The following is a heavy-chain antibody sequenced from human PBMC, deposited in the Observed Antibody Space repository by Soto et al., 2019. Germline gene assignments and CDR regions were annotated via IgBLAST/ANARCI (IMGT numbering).Heavy chain of an antibody. D-gene: IGHD3-9*01. V-gene: IGHV4-59*01. J-gene: IGHJ4*02. CDR1: GGSISNYY. CDR2: IYYSGST. Sequence: SETLSLTCTVSGGSISNYYWSWIRQPPGKGLEWIGYIYYSGSTNYNPSLKSRVTISVDTSKNQFSLKLSSVTAADTAVYYCARSIGERYFDLFDYWGQGTLVTVSS. CDR3: ARSIGERYFDLFDY.